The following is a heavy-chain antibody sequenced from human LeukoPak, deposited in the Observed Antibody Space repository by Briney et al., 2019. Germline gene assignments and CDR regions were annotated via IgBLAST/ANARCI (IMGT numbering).Heavy chain of an antibody. CDR2: ISSSGSTI. Sequence: PGGSLRLSCAASGFTFSDYYMSWIRQAPGKGLEWVSYISSSGSTIYYADSVKGRFTISRDNAKNSLYLQLNSLRVDDTAVYYCATYSGAHHKTFDYWGRGTLVTVSS. D-gene: IGHD1-26*01. J-gene: IGHJ4*02. CDR1: GFTFSDYY. V-gene: IGHV3-11*04. CDR3: ATYSGAHHKTFDY.